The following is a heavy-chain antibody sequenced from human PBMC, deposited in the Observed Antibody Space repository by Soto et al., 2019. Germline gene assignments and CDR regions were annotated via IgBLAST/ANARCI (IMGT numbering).Heavy chain of an antibody. V-gene: IGHV1-3*01. D-gene: IGHD4-17*01. Sequence: GASVKVSCRASGYTFSNCAMHWVRQAPGQGLEWMGWINAGNGDTKYSQKFQDRVTITRDTSASTAYMELSSLRFEDTAVYYCATESDDTTATSLDYWGQGTLVSVSS. CDR1: GYTFSNCA. J-gene: IGHJ4*02. CDR2: INAGNGDT. CDR3: ATESDDTTATSLDY.